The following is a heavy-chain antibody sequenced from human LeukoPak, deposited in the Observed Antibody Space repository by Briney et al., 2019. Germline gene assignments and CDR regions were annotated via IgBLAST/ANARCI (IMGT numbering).Heavy chain of an antibody. CDR3: ARDWDHYYGTGSKSDY. V-gene: IGHV1-69*06. D-gene: IGHD3-10*01. CDR1: VGTFSSYA. J-gene: IGHJ4*02. Sequence: SVRVSCKASVGTFSSYAIRWVRQAPGQGLEWMGGIIPILDTANHAQKFQGRVKNTADKSTRTAYMTVRSLSSEDTPVYYCARDWDHYYGTGSKSDYWGQGTLVTVSS. CDR2: IIPILDTA.